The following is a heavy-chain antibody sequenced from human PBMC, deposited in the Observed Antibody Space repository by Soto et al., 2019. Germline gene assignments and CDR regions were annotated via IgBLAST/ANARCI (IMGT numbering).Heavy chain of an antibody. CDR1: GFTFSSYA. D-gene: IGHD6-13*01. J-gene: IGHJ5*02. Sequence: QVQLVESGGGVVQPGRSLRLSCAASGFTFSSYAMHWVRQAPGKGLEWVAVISYDGSNKYYADSVKGRFTISRDNSKNTLYLQMNSLRAEDTAVYYCARDPFSSSWNNWFDPWGQGTLVTVSS. CDR2: ISYDGSNK. CDR3: ARDPFSSSWNNWFDP. V-gene: IGHV3-30-3*01.